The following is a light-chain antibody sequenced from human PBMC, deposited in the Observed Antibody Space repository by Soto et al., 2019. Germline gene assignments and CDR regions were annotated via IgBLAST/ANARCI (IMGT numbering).Light chain of an antibody. CDR2: GVT. J-gene: IGLJ1*01. V-gene: IGLV2-14*01. Sequence: QSSLAQPASVSGSPGQSITISCTGTSSDVGAYYSVSWYQHHPGKAPKLIIYGVTNRPSGVSNRFSGSKSGNTASLTISGFQAEDEADYHCSSYTSGSSHYVVGIGTKVTV. CDR1: SSDVGAYYS. CDR3: SSYTSGSSHYV.